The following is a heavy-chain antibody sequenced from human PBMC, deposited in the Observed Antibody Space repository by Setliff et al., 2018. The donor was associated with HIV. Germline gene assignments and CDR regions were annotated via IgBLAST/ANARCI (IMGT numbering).Heavy chain of an antibody. CDR3: AKSSGYSSGWIDY. V-gene: IGHV3-23*01. J-gene: IGHJ4*02. CDR1: GFTFSSYY. Sequence: GSLRLSCAASGFTFSSYYLSWVRQAPGMGLEWVSAISNSGDSTHYADSVKGRFTISRDNSKNTLYLQMNSLRAEDTAVYYCAKSSGYSSGWIDYWGQGTLVTVSS. D-gene: IGHD6-19*01. CDR2: ISNSGDST.